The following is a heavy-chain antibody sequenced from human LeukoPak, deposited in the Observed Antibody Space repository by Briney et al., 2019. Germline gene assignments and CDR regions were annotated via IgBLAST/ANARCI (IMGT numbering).Heavy chain of an antibody. CDR3: AKDRSKGSYGDECDH. CDR1: GFTFSSHD. D-gene: IGHD1-26*01. J-gene: IGHJ4*02. Sequence: GGSLRLSCAASGFTFSSHDMHWVRQAPGKGLEWVAIISYDGGKKDYADSVKGRFTISRDNTKNTLYLQMNSLRTEDRAVYYCAKDRSKGSYGDECDHWGQGTLVTVSS. V-gene: IGHV3-30*18. CDR2: ISYDGGKK.